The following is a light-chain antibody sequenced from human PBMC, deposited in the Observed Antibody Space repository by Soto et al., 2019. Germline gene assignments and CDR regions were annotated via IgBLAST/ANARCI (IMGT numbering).Light chain of an antibody. Sequence: QSVLTQPASVSGSPGQSITISCTGTSSDVGGYNYVSWYQQHPGKAPKLMIYEVSNRPSGVSNRFSGSKSGNTASLTISGLQDEDEADYYCSSKRSSSPVFGTGTKLTVL. J-gene: IGLJ1*01. CDR3: SSKRSSSPV. V-gene: IGLV2-14*01. CDR2: EVS. CDR1: SSDVGGYNY.